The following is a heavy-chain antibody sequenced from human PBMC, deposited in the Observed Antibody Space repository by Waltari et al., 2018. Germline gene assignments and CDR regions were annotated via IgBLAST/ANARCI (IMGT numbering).Heavy chain of an antibody. D-gene: IGHD3-22*01. J-gene: IGHJ4*02. CDR2: IHPNSGAT. Sequence: QVQLVQSGAEMKKPGASVIVSCKTSGYTFTGQYIHWVRQAPGQGLEWMGWIHPNSGATRYAQIFQGRVIMTRDTSISTVYMDLSGLKSDDTAVYYCARDHYYDSPGLDYWGQGTLVTVSS. CDR3: ARDHYYDSPGLDY. CDR1: GYTFTGQY. V-gene: IGHV1-2*02.